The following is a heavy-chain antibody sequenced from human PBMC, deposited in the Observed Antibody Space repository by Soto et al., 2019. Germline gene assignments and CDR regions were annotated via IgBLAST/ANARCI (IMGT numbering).Heavy chain of an antibody. CDR2: IIYNGGRT. J-gene: IGHJ4*02. CDR3: AKKAAFCGGDCYGGFDY. V-gene: IGHV3-23*01. D-gene: IGHD2-21*02. CDR1: GFTFSNYA. Sequence: EVQLLESGGGLVQPGGSLRLSCSASGFTFSNYATSWVRQAPGKGLECISIIIYNGGRTYYEDSVKGRFTISRDNSKNTLYLQMNSLRAEDTAIYYCAKKAAFCGGDCYGGFDYWGQGTLVTVSS.